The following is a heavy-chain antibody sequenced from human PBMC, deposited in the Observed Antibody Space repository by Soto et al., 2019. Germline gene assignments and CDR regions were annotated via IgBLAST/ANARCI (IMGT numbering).Heavy chain of an antibody. V-gene: IGHV5-51*01. CDR3: ARQNYPVTVTTNYFDY. CDR1: GYSFTSYW. J-gene: IGHJ4*02. D-gene: IGHD4-17*01. CDR2: IYPGDSDT. Sequence: GESLKISCKGSGYSFTSYWIGWVRQMPGKGLELMGIIYPGDSDTRYSPSFQGQVTISADKPSSSAYLQWSRMKASETAMYYCARQNYPVTVTTNYFDYWGQGTLVTVSS.